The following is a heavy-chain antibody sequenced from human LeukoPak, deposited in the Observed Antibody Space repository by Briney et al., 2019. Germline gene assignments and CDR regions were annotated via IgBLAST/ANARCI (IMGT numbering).Heavy chain of an antibody. V-gene: IGHV4-61*01. J-gene: IGHJ4*02. D-gene: IGHD6-19*01. CDR3: ASRITVAGNYFDY. Sequence: SETLSLTCTVSGGSISSGNYYWSWIRQPPGKGLEWIGYIYYSGSTNYNPSLKSRVTISVDTSKNQFSLRLSSVTAADTAVYYCASRITVAGNYFDYWGQGTLVTVSS. CDR2: IYYSGST. CDR1: GGSISSGNYY.